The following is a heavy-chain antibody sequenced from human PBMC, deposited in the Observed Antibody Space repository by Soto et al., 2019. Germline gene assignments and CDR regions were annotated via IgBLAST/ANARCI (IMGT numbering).Heavy chain of an antibody. CDR3: ARAPYSNAWYRFDL. CDR1: GFTYNKHA. V-gene: IGHV3-23*01. CDR2: ISGNGGRT. Sequence: VGSLRLSCAASGFTYNKHAMTWVRQAPGKGLEWVATISGNGGRTYYADSVKGRFTISRDNAKKLLYLQMNGLRAEDPALYYCARAPYSNAWYRFDLWGQGTLVTVSS. D-gene: IGHD4-4*01. J-gene: IGHJ4*02.